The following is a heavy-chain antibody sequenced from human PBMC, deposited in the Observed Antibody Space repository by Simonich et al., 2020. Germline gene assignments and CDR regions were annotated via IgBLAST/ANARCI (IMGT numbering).Heavy chain of an antibody. CDR2: ISYDGSNK. Sequence: QVQLVESGGGVVQPGRSLRLSCAASGFTFSSYAMHWVRQAQGKGLEWGAGISYDGSNKYYADSVKGRFTISRANSKNTLYLQMNSLRAEDTAVYYCARDHLDSGSYYFDYWGQGTLVTVSS. J-gene: IGHJ4*02. D-gene: IGHD1-26*01. CDR1: GFTFSSYA. CDR3: ARDHLDSGSYYFDY. V-gene: IGHV3-30*07.